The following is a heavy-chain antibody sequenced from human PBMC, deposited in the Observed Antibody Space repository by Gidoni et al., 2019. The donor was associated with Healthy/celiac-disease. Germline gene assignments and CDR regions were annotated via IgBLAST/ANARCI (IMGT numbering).Heavy chain of an antibody. CDR1: GFTFDAYA. J-gene: IGHJ5*02. Sequence: EVQLVESGGGLVQPGRSLRLSCPASGFTFDAYAMHWVRQTPGQGLEWVSGIRWNSGSIGYADSVKGRFTISRDNAKNSLYLQMNSLRAEDTALYYCAKDKGCSSTSCYTYNWFDPWGQGTLVTVSS. CDR2: IRWNSGSI. D-gene: IGHD2-2*02. CDR3: AKDKGCSSTSCYTYNWFDP. V-gene: IGHV3-9*01.